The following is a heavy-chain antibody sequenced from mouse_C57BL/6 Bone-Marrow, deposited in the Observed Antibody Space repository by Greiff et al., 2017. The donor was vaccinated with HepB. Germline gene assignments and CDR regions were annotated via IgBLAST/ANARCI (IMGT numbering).Heavy chain of an antibody. CDR3: AREGFFFAWFAY. J-gene: IGHJ3*01. CDR2: ISDGGSYT. V-gene: IGHV5-4*01. Sequence: VKLVESGGGLVKPGGSLKLSCAASGFTFSSYAMSWVRQTPEKRLEWVATISDGGSYTYYPDNVKGRFTISRDNAKNNLYLQMSHLKSEDTAMYYCAREGFFFAWFAYWGQGTLVTVSA. CDR1: GFTFSSYA.